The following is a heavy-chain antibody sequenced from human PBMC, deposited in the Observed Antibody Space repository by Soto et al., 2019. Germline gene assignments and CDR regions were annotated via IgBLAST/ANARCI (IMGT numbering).Heavy chain of an antibody. CDR2: IWYDGSNK. CDR1: RFKFRRYC. D-gene: IGHD4-4*01. CDR3: ARESGALTVTRYNWFDP. Sequence: GGAPRLSFAASRFKFRRYCMRWVPPAPGQGVDWVAVIWYDGSNKYYAGSVKGRFTISRDNSKNTLYLQMNSLRAEDTAVYYCARESGALTVTRYNWFDPWGQGTLVTVSS. V-gene: IGHV3-33*08. J-gene: IGHJ5*02.